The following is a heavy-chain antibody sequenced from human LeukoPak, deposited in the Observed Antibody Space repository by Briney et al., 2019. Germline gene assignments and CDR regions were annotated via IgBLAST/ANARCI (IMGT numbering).Heavy chain of an antibody. J-gene: IGHJ3*02. V-gene: IGHV4-34*01. CDR2: INHSGST. CDR1: GGSFSGYC. D-gene: IGHD2-2*01. Sequence: LETLSLTCAVYGGSFSGYCWSWIRQPPGKGLEWIGEINHSGSTNYNPSLKSRVTISVDTSKNQFSLKLSSVTAADTAVYYCARASSTALRAFDIWGQGTMVTVSS. CDR3: ARASSTALRAFDI.